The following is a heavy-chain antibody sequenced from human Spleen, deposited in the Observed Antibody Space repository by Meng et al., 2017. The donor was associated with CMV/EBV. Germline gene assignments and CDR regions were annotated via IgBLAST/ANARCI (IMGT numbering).Heavy chain of an antibody. D-gene: IGHD4-17*01. CDR2: IRYDGSNR. CDR3: ARDIYGDYWFDS. V-gene: IGHV3-30*02. CDR1: GFTFRSFG. Sequence: GESLKISCAASGFTFRSFGMHWVRQAPGKGLEWVTFIRYDGSNRNYADSVKGRFTISRDNTKNSLYLQMNSLKVEDTAVYFCARDIYGDYWFDSWGQGALVTVSS. J-gene: IGHJ5*01.